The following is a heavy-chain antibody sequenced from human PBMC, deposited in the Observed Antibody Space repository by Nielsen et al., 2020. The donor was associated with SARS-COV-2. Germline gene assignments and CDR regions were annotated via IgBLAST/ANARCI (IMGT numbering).Heavy chain of an antibody. CDR3: ARGSFSGYYFDY. V-gene: IGHV3-23*01. J-gene: IGHJ4*02. CDR1: GFMFDNYG. Sequence: GGSLRLSCAASGFMFDNYGMSWVRQAPGKGLEWVSGISGSGSTTYYAGSVRGRFTISRDSSNNTLYLHMNSLRAEDTAMYYCARGSFSGYYFDYWGQGTLVTVSS. CDR2: ISGSGSTT. D-gene: IGHD3-10*01.